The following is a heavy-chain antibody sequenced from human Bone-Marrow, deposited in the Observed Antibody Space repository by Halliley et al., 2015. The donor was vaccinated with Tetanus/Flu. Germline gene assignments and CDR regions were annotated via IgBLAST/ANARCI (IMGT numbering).Heavy chain of an antibody. V-gene: IGHV3-23*01. Sequence: SLRLSCAASGFTFSNYALNWVRQTPGKGLEWVSGIGGSGGSTYYADSVKGRFTISRDNSKNTLYLLMNSLRAEDTAIYYCANWRGWGFLTSGKYYYFDYWGQGTLVTVSS. CDR3: ANWRGWGFLTSGKYYYFDY. D-gene: IGHD5-12*01. CDR2: IGGSGGST. CDR1: GFTFSNYA. J-gene: IGHJ4*02.